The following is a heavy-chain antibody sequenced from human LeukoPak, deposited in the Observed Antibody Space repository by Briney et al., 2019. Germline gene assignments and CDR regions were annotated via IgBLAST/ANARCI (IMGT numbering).Heavy chain of an antibody. CDR1: GFTFSSYA. CDR2: ISYDGSNK. J-gene: IGHJ3*02. D-gene: IGHD1-14*01. V-gene: IGHV3-30*18. Sequence: GGSLRLSCAASGFTFSSYAMSWVRQAPGKGLEWVAVISYDGSNKYYADSVKGRFTISRDNSKNTLYLQMNSLRAEDTAVYYCAKDTPERAFDIWGQGTMVTVSS. CDR3: AKDTPERAFDI.